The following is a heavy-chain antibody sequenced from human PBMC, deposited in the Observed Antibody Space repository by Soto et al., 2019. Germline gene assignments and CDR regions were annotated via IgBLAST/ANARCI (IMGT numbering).Heavy chain of an antibody. J-gene: IGHJ4*03. V-gene: IGHV4-38-2*01. CDR2: IYDSGTT. D-gene: IGHD3-3*01. Sequence: ETLSLTCVVASYVIESGHYWGWVRQPPGKGLEWVGSIYDSGTTYYNPSLRSRVTISADTSKNQFSLRLASVTAADTAVYYCARSPQYYTPGSSPFDYWGPGTMVTVPS. CDR1: SYVIESGHY. CDR3: ARSPQYYTPGSSPFDY.